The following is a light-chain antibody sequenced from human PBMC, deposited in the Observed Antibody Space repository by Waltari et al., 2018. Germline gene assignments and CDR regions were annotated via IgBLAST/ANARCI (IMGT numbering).Light chain of an antibody. CDR3: SSYTGSSTVI. CDR1: SGNIGTYKS. J-gene: IGLJ2*01. Sequence: QSALTQPASVSGSPGQVITIPCTGSSGNIGTYKSVSWYQQHPGRTPRLIIYDVNIRPSGISDRFSGSKSGATASLTISGLQTEDEADYYCSSYTGSSTVIFGGGTRLTVL. CDR2: DVN. V-gene: IGLV2-14*03.